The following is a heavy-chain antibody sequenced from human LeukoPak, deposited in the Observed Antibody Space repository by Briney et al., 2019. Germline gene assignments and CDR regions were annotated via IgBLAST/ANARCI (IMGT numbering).Heavy chain of an antibody. Sequence: SVTVSCKASGGTFSSYAISWVRQAPAQGHEWMGGIIPIFGTANYAQKFQGRVTITTDESTSTAYMELSSLRSADTAAYYCARNTMVRGVPFDYWGQGPLVTVSS. CDR1: GGTFSSYA. J-gene: IGHJ4*02. V-gene: IGHV1-69*05. CDR3: ARNTMVRGVPFDY. CDR2: IIPIFGTA. D-gene: IGHD3-10*01.